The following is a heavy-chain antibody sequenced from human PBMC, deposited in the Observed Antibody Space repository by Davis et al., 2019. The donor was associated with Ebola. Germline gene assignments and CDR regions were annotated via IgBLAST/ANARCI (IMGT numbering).Heavy chain of an antibody. Sequence: GESLKISCAASGFTVSSNYMSWVRQAPGKGLEWVSVIYSGGSIYYADSVKGRFTISRDNSKNTLYLQMNSLRAEDTAVYYCARDYGDWYFDLWGRDTLVTVSS. V-gene: IGHV3-53*01. J-gene: IGHJ2*01. CDR1: GFTVSSNY. CDR3: ARDYGDWYFDL. CDR2: IYSGGSI. D-gene: IGHD4-17*01.